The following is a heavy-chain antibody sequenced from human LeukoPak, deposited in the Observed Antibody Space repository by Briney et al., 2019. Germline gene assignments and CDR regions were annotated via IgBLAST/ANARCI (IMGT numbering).Heavy chain of an antibody. CDR3: AREMMESYYYYMDV. V-gene: IGHV1-8*01. D-gene: IGHD1-1*01. CDR1: GYTFTSYD. Sequence: ASVKVSCKASGYTFTSYDINWVRQATGQGLEWMGWMNPNSGNTGYAQKLQGRVTMTTDTSTSTAYMELRSLRSDDTAVYYCAREMMESYYYYMDVWGKGTTVTISS. CDR2: MNPNSGNT. J-gene: IGHJ6*03.